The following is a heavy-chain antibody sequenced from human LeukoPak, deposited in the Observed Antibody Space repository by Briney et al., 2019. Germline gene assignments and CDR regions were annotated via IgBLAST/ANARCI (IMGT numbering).Heavy chain of an antibody. Sequence: SETLSLTCTVSGGSISSSSYYWGWIRQPPGKGLEWIGSIYYSGSTYYNPPLKSRVTISVDTSKNQFSLKLSSVTAADTAVYYCARHRLLWFGELLNWFDPWGREPWSPSPQ. J-gene: IGHJ5*02. V-gene: IGHV4-39*01. CDR3: ARHRLLWFGELLNWFDP. CDR2: IYYSGST. D-gene: IGHD3-10*01. CDR1: GGSISSSSYY.